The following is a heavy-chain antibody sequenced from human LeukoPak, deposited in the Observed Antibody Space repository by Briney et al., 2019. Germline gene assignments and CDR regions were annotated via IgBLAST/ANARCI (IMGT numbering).Heavy chain of an antibody. V-gene: IGHV1-2*02. CDR1: GYTFTGCY. Sequence: ASVKVSCKASGYTFTGCYMHWVRQAPGQGLEWMGWINPNSGGTNYAQKFQGRVTMTRDTSISTAYMELSRLRSDDTAVYYCARDLRPLYGGNPTGYAFDIWGQGTMVTVSS. CDR2: INPNSGGT. J-gene: IGHJ3*02. D-gene: IGHD4-23*01. CDR3: ARDLRPLYGGNPTGYAFDI.